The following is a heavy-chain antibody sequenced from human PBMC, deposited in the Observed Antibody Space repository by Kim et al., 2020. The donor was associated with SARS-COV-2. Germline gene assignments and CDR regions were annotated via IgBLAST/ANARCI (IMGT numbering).Heavy chain of an antibody. Sequence: SATLSLTCSVFDGYIRIGGYDWSWIRQNPGKGLEWIGYIYYSGSTYYNTSLKSRVTISVDTSKNQFSLKLGSVTAADTAVYYCARDSPGGGGWGGYYFDYWGPEIMVTVSS. J-gene: IGHJ4*02. CDR3: ARDSPGGGGWGGYYFDY. V-gene: IGHV4-31*03. CDR2: IYYSGST. D-gene: IGHD6-19*01. CDR1: DGYIRIGGYD.